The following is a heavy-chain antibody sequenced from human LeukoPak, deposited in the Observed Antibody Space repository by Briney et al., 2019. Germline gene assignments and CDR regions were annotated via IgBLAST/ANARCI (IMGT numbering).Heavy chain of an antibody. D-gene: IGHD5-24*01. CDR3: ARGDVEYYFDY. CDR1: GGSFSGYY. CDR2: IYYSGST. Sequence: PSETLSLTCAVYGGSFSGYYWSWIRQPPGKGLEWIGYIYYSGSTYYNPSLKSRVTISVDTSKNQFSLKLSSVTAADTAVYYCARGDVEYYFDYWGQGTLVTVSS. J-gene: IGHJ4*02. V-gene: IGHV4-34*09.